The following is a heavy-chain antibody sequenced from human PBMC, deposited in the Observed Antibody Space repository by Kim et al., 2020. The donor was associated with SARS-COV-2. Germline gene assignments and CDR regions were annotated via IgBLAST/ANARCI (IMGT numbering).Heavy chain of an antibody. CDR3: ASLNRGDGDYSGDAFDI. V-gene: IGHV7-4-1*02. CDR2: INTNTGNP. Sequence: ASVKVSCKASGYTFTRYAINWVRQALGQGLEWMGWINTNTGNPTYAQGFTGRFVFSLDISVNTAYLQISSLKAEDTAVYYCASLNRGDGDYSGDAFDIWG. CDR1: GYTFTRYA. D-gene: IGHD4-17*01. J-gene: IGHJ3*02.